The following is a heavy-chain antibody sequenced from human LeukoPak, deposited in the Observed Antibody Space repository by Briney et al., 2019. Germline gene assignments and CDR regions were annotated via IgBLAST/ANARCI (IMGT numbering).Heavy chain of an antibody. CDR2: ISSSSDSI. CDR1: GFTFSNYG. Sequence: PGGSLRLSCAASGFTFSNYGMHWVRQAPGKGLEWVSYISSSSDSIYYADSVKGRFTISRDNAKNSLYLQMNSLRAEDTAVYYCASPFDYWGRGTLVTVSS. J-gene: IGHJ4*02. CDR3: ASPFDY. V-gene: IGHV3-48*01.